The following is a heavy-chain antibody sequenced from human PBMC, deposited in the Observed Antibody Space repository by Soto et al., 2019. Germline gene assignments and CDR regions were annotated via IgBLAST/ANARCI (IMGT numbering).Heavy chain of an antibody. Sequence: QVQLEESGGGVVQPGRSLRLSFKGSGFTFSSYALQWVRQAPGKGLEWVAAISDDGTNKHTADSVKGRFTISRDNSRNTVYLQVNSLRVEDTAVYYCVRRLTTTVTAMGYWGQGTPVTVSS. D-gene: IGHD4-17*01. V-gene: IGHV3-30-3*01. CDR2: ISDDGTNK. J-gene: IGHJ4*02. CDR1: GFTFSSYA. CDR3: VRRLTTTVTAMGY.